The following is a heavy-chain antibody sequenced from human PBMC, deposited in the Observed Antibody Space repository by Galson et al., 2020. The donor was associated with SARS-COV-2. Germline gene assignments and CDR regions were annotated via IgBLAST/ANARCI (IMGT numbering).Heavy chain of an antibody. CDR1: GLTFSGSA. D-gene: IGHD2-2*01. Sequence: GGSLRLSCAASGLTFSGSAVHWVRQAPGKALEWVGRIKKKAFSYTTAYAVSVNGRFTMSRDDSENTAYLQMNSLTIEDTAVYYCTIGYCGSRSCYHRFDHWGPGTLVTVSS. CDR2: IKKKAFSYTT. J-gene: IGHJ5*02. CDR3: TIGYCGSRSCYHRFDH. V-gene: IGHV3-73*01.